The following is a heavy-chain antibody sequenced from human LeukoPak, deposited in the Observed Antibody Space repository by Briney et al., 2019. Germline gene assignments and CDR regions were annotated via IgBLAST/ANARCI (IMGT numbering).Heavy chain of an antibody. V-gene: IGHV3-23*01. CDR1: GFTFSSYA. D-gene: IGHD2-2*01. Sequence: GGSPRLSCAASGFTFSSYAMSWVRQAPGKGLEWVSAISGSGGSTYYADSVKGRFTISRDNSKNTLYLQMNSLRAEDTAVYYCAKRRDTVVVPAAIDYWGQGTLVTVSS. J-gene: IGHJ4*02. CDR3: AKRRDTVVVPAAIDY. CDR2: ISGSGGST.